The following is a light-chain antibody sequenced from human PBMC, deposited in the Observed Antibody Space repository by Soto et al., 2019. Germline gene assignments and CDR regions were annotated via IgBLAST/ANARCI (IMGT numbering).Light chain of an antibody. Sequence: EVVLTQSPGTLSLSPGERATLSCRASQSVSSSYLAWYQHKRGQAPRLLMYGASSRDTGVPDRFSGWGSGTDFTLTISRLEPEDFAVYYCHQYGASPQTFGQGTKVEVK. CDR2: GAS. V-gene: IGKV3-20*01. CDR3: HQYGASPQT. CDR1: QSVSSSY. J-gene: IGKJ1*01.